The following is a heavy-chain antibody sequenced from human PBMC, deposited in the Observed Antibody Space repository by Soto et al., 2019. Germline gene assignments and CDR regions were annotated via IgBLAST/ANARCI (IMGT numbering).Heavy chain of an antibody. CDR1: GGSISSGDYY. D-gene: IGHD2-21*02. V-gene: IGHV4-30-4*01. CDR2: IYYSGST. Sequence: QVQLQESGPGLVKPSQTLSLTCTVSGGSISSGDYYWSWIRQPPGKGLEWIGYIYYSGSTYYNPSLKSRVTISVDPSKNQFALQLGPGAAAATAVYYCAIVSGGNSFQHWGQGTLVTVSS. CDR3: AIVSGGNSFQH. J-gene: IGHJ1*01.